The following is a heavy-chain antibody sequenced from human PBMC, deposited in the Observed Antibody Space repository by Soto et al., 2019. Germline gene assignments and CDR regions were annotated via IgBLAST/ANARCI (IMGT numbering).Heavy chain of an antibody. CDR1: GFTFSSYA. D-gene: IGHD6-19*01. CDR2: ISYDGSNK. Sequence: GGSLRLSCAASGFTFSSYAMHWVRQAPGKGLEWVAVISYDGSNKYYADSVKGRFTISRDNSKNTLYLQMNSLRAEDTAVYYCARVKRSGWAYYFDYWGQGTLVTVSS. V-gene: IGHV3-30-3*01. J-gene: IGHJ4*02. CDR3: ARVKRSGWAYYFDY.